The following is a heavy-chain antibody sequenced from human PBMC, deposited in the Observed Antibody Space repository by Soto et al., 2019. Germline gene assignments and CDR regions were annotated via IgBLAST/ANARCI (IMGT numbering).Heavy chain of an antibody. J-gene: IGHJ3*02. D-gene: IGHD6-6*01. CDR1: GYSFTSYW. Sequence: GESLKISFKGSGYSFTSYWIGWVRPMPGKGLEWMGIIYPCYSDTIYSPSFQGQVSISAVKSNITGCLQWSSLKASDTAMYYCARRYSSSSFAFDIWGQGTMVTVSS. CDR3: ARRYSSSSFAFDI. CDR2: IYPCYSDT. V-gene: IGHV5-51*01.